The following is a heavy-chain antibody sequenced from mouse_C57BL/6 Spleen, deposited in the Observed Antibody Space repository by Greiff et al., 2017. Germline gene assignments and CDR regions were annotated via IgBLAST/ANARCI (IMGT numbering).Heavy chain of an antibody. CDR1: GFTFSDYG. CDR3: ARPGGNYRYFDV. Sequence: EVQVVESGGGLVKPGASLKLSCAASGFTFSDYGMHWVRQAPEKGLEWVAYISSGSSTNYYADTVKGRFTISRDNAKNTLFLQMTSLRSEDTAVYYCARPGGNYRYFDVWGTGTTVTVSS. D-gene: IGHD2-1*01. CDR2: ISSGSSTN. V-gene: IGHV5-17*01. J-gene: IGHJ1*03.